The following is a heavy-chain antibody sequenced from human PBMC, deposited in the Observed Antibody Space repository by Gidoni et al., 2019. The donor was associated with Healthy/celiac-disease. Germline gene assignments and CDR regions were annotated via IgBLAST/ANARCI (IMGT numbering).Heavy chain of an antibody. CDR1: GYTFTGYY. D-gene: IGHD1-7*01. Sequence: QVQLVQSGAEVKKPGASVKVSCKASGYTFTGYYMPWVRQAPGQGREWMGWINPNSGGTNDAQKFQGRVTMTRDTSISTAYMELSRLRSDDTAVYYCARETSPITGTTVRSDYYYGMDVWGQGTTVTVSS. J-gene: IGHJ6*02. CDR3: ARETSPITGTTVRSDYYYGMDV. V-gene: IGHV1-2*02. CDR2: INPNSGGT.